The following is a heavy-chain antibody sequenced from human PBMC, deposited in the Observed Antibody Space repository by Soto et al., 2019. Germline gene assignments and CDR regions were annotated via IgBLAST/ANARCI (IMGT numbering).Heavy chain of an antibody. J-gene: IGHJ4*02. Sequence: GESLKISCKVSGYSFTSYWIGWVRQMPGKGLEWMGIIYPGDSDTRYSPSFQGQVTISADKSISTAYLQWSSLKASDTAMYYCARHYCSSTSCYEFDYWGQGTLVTVSS. CDR1: GYSFTSYW. CDR3: ARHYCSSTSCYEFDY. D-gene: IGHD2-2*01. V-gene: IGHV5-51*01. CDR2: IYPGDSDT.